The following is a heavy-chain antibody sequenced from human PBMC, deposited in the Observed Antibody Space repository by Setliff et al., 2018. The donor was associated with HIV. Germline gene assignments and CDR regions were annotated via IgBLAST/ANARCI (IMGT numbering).Heavy chain of an antibody. D-gene: IGHD2-2*02. V-gene: IGHV1-69*06. CDR3: ARESFYCSSTSCYTWAIGRNWNYLPA. J-gene: IGHJ5*02. CDR2: IIFIFGTA. CDR1: GGTFSSYA. Sequence: SVKVSCKASGGTFSSYAINWVRQAPGQGLEWMGRIIFIFGTANYAQKFRGRVTITADKSTSTAYMELSSLRSEDTAVYYCARESFYCSSTSCYTWAIGRNWNYLPAWGQGTLVTVSS.